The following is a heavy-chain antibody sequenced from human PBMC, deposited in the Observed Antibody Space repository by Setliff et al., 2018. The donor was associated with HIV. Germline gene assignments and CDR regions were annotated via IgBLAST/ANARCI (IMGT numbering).Heavy chain of an antibody. CDR3: ARTPLRYFDWSQTHFDY. CDR2: ISYDGSNK. J-gene: IGHJ4*02. V-gene: IGHV3-30*04. CDR1: GFTFSSYA. D-gene: IGHD3-9*01. Sequence: SLKISCAASGFTFSSYAMHWVRQAPGKGLEWVAVISYDGSNKYYADSVKGRFTISRDNSKNTLYLQMNSLRAEDTAVYYCARTPLRYFDWSQTHFDYWGQGTLVTVSS.